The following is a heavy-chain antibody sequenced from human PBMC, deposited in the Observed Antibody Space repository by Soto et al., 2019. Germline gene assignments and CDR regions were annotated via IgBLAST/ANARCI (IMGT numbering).Heavy chain of an antibody. Sequence: EVQLLESGGGLVQPGGSLILSCAASGFTFSSYAMSWVRQAPGKGLEWVSAISGSGGSTYYADSVKGRFTISRDNSKNTLYLQMNSLRAEDSAVYYCAKAQQLVLFYYYYGMDVWGQGTTVTVSS. J-gene: IGHJ6*02. CDR2: ISGSGGST. CDR1: GFTFSSYA. D-gene: IGHD6-13*01. CDR3: AKAQQLVLFYYYYGMDV. V-gene: IGHV3-23*01.